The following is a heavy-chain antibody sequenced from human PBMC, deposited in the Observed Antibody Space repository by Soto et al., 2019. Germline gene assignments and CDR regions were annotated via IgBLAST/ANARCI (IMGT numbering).Heavy chain of an antibody. CDR2: IYHSGST. J-gene: IGHJ4*02. CDR1: GGSISSGGYS. CDR3: ASSHAGAHITAAVH. Sequence: SETLSLTCAVSGGSISSGGYSWSWIRQPPGKGLEWIGYIYHSGSTYYNPSLKSRVTIPVDRSKNQFSLKLSSVTAADTAVYYCASSHAGAHITAAVHWGQGTLVTVS. V-gene: IGHV4-30-2*01. D-gene: IGHD6-25*01.